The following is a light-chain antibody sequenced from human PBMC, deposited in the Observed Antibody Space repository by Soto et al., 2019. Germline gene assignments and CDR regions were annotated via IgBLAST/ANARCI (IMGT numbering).Light chain of an antibody. CDR1: QGIRTW. CDR2: SAS. Sequence: DIQMTQSPSSLSASVGDRVIITCRASQGIRTWLAWYQQKSGRAPNLLIYSASTLQTGVPSRFSGSGSGTDFALTISSLQPEDFATYYCQQANSLPVTFGQGTRLEIK. J-gene: IGKJ5*01. V-gene: IGKV1D-12*01. CDR3: QQANSLPVT.